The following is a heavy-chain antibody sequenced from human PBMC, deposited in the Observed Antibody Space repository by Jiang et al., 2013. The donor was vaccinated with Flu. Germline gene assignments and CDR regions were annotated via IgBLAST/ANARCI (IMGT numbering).Heavy chain of an antibody. D-gene: IGHD3-22*01. CDR1: GYSFTSYW. J-gene: IGHJ4*02. CDR3: ARRSFDYYDSSGYGSFDY. V-gene: IGHV5-51*03. CDR2: IYPGDSDT. Sequence: AEVKKPGESLKISCKGSGYSFTSYWIGWVRQMPGKGLEWMGIIYPGDSDTRYSPSFQGQVTISADKSISTAYLQWSSLKASDTAMYYCARRSFDYYDSSGYGSFDYWGQGTLVTVSS.